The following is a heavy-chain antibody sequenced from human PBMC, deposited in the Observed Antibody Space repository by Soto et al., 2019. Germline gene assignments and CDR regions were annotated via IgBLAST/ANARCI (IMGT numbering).Heavy chain of an antibody. D-gene: IGHD2-8*02. CDR3: ARNVLSSYGMDV. J-gene: IGHJ6*02. V-gene: IGHV4-4*02. Sequence: QVQLQESGPGLVEPSGTLSLTCAVSGGSISTKNWWSWVRQSPAKGLEWIGECYQSGTTHYNPSLSSRTTISVDKSKDQFSLKLSSVTAADTAIYYCARNVLSSYGMDVWGQGTTVTVSS. CDR1: GGSISTKNW. CDR2: CYQSGTT.